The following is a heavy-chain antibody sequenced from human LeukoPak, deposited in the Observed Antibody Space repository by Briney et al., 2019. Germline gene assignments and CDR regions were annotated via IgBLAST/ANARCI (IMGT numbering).Heavy chain of an antibody. J-gene: IGHJ4*02. CDR3: VTGDSGDNF. CDR1: GGSIATTNW. D-gene: IGHD6-19*01. Sequence: SETLSLTCAVSGGSIATTNWWTWVRQPPGKGLEWIGELSRSGSTNYIPSLKSRVTISVDESNNQFSLKLSSMTAADTAVYYCVTGDSGDNFWGQGTQVTV. V-gene: IGHV4-4*02. CDR2: LSRSGST.